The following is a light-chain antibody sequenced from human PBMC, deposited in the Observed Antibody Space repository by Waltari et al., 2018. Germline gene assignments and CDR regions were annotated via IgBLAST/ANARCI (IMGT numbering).Light chain of an antibody. Sequence: EVVFTQSPGTLSLSPGESATLSCRASQSVSRSRLAWYQHKTGQAPRLLIYGGSGMATGIPDRFSGSGSGTDFSLTISRVEPEDFAVYYCQQYSSSVMYTFGQGTKLEIK. J-gene: IGKJ2*01. CDR3: QQYSSSVMYT. V-gene: IGKV3-20*01. CDR2: GGS. CDR1: QSVSRSR.